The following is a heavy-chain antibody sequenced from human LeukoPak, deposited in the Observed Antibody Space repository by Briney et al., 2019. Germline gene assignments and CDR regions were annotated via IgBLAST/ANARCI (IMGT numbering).Heavy chain of an antibody. CDR3: AGSSSSWCQVY. J-gene: IGHJ4*02. Sequence: SETLSLTCTVSGGSISSSSYCWGWIRQPPGKGLEWIGSIYYSGSTYYNPSLKSRVTISAGTSKNQFSLKLSSVTAADTAVYYCAGSSSSWCQVYWGQGTLVTVSS. CDR2: IYYSGST. CDR1: GGSISSSSYC. D-gene: IGHD6-13*01. V-gene: IGHV4-39*01.